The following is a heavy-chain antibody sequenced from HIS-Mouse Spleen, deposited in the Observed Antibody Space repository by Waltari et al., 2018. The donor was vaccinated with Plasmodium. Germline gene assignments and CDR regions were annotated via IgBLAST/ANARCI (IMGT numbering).Heavy chain of an antibody. V-gene: IGHV3-30*18. CDR3: AKGSFIGSGYDPWAFDI. Sequence: QVQLVESGGGVVQPGRSLGLSCAASGFTFSGYGMHWVRQAPGKGLEWVAVISYDGSNKYYADSVKGRFTISRDNSKNTLYLQMNSLRAEDTAVYYCAKGSFIGSGYDPWAFDIWGQGTMVTVSS. CDR1: GFTFSGYG. CDR2: ISYDGSNK. J-gene: IGHJ3*02. D-gene: IGHD5-12*01.